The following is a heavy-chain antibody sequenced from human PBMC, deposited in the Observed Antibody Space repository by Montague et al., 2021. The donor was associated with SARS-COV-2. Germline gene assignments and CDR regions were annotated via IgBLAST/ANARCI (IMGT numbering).Heavy chain of an antibody. Sequence: TLSLTCTVSGGSINSITYYWSWIRQPAGKGLEWIGRIDSGGYNNYNPSLKSQVTMSMDTSKNQFFLNLTSLTAADTAVYYCARVLGKGTDSWGPGTLVTVSS. CDR1: GGSINSITYY. CDR2: IDSGGYN. V-gene: IGHV4-61*02. J-gene: IGHJ5*01. D-gene: IGHD3-16*01. CDR3: ARVLGKGTDS.